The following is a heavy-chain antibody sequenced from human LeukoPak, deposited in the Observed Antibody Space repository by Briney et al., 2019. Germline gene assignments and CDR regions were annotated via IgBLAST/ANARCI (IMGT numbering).Heavy chain of an antibody. CDR1: GFTFSSYV. J-gene: IGHJ4*02. V-gene: IGHV3-30*03. CDR2: VSYDGSNK. CDR3: AREESGGSDY. Sequence: GGSLRLSCAASGFTFSSYVMHWVRQAPDKGLEWVAVVSYDGSNKYYADSVKGRFSISRDNSKNTLNLQMNSLRAEDTAVYYCAREESGGSDYWGQGTLVTVSS. D-gene: IGHD1-14*01.